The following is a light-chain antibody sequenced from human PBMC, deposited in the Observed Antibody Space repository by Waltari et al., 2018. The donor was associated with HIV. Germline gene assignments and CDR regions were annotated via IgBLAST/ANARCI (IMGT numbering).Light chain of an antibody. CDR3: MQSLQTPRT. J-gene: IGKJ1*01. CDR2: VGF. V-gene: IGKV2-28*01. Sequence: DIVMTQSPLSLSVAPGEPASISCRSSQSLLRNNGYDYLGWYIRKPGQSPRGLIYVGFHRATWVPDRFGGSGSGTDFTLKLNRVEAGDVGVYFCMQSLQTPRTFGQGTKVEMK. CDR1: QSLLRNNGYDY.